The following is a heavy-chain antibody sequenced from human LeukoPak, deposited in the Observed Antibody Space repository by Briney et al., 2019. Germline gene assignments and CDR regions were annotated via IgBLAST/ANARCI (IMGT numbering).Heavy chain of an antibody. CDR2: ISGSGGST. CDR3: AKSSRRGWYYFDY. CDR1: GFTFSSYA. V-gene: IGHV3-23*01. J-gene: IGHJ4*02. D-gene: IGHD6-19*01. Sequence: PGGSLRLSCAASGFTFSSYAMSWVRQAPGKGLEWVSAISGSGGSTYYADSVKGRLTISRDNSKNTLYLQMNSLRAEDTAVYYCAKSSRRGWYYFDYWGQGTLVTVSS.